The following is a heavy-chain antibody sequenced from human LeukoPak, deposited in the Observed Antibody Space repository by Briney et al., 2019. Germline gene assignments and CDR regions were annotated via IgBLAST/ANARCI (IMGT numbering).Heavy chain of an antibody. Sequence: SETLSLTCAVSGGSINSHHWSWIRQPPGKGLEWIGDIYYTGRNNYNPSLKSRVTISVDTSKNHLSLNLTSVLAADTAMHHCARRDSGWNYFDYWGQGNLVTVSS. CDR1: GGSINSHH. D-gene: IGHD5-12*01. CDR2: IYYTGRN. CDR3: ARRDSGWNYFDY. J-gene: IGHJ4*02. V-gene: IGHV4-59*08.